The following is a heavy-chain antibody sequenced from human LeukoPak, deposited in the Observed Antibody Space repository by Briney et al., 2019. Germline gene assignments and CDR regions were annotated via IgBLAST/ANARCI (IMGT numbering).Heavy chain of an antibody. J-gene: IGHJ6*02. Sequence: GGSLRLSCSASGFTFSSYAMHWDRQAPGKGLEYVSAISSNGGSTYYADSVKGRFTISRDNSKNTLYLQMSSLRVDDTAVYYCVKTHFDHYYGLDVWGQWTTVIVSS. CDR2: ISSNGGST. CDR1: GFTFSSYA. CDR3: VKTHFDHYYGLDV. V-gene: IGHV3-64D*09.